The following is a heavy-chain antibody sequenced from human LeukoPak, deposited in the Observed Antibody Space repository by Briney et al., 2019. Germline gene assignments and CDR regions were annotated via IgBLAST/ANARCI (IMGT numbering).Heavy chain of an antibody. Sequence: SETLSLTCTVSGGSISSYYWSWTRQPPGKGLEWIGYIYTSGSTNYNPSLKSRVTISIDKSKNQFSLKLSSVTAADTAVYYCARGGMTTVTTGWFDPWGQGTLVTVSS. CDR2: IYTSGST. J-gene: IGHJ5*02. V-gene: IGHV4-4*08. CDR1: GGSISSYY. D-gene: IGHD4-17*01. CDR3: ARGGMTTVTTGWFDP.